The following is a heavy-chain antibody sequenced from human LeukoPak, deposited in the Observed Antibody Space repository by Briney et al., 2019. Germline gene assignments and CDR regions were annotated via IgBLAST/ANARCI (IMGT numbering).Heavy chain of an antibody. J-gene: IGHJ5*02. Sequence: PSETLSLACTVSGASITSYYWNWIRQPPGKGLERIGYIYNSGSTNYNPSLKSRVTISVDTSKNQFSLKLSSVTAADTAVYYCARSKGGSYGPWGQGTLVTVSS. CDR3: ARSKGGSYGP. V-gene: IGHV4-59*01. CDR2: IYNSGST. D-gene: IGHD1-26*01. CDR1: GASITSYY.